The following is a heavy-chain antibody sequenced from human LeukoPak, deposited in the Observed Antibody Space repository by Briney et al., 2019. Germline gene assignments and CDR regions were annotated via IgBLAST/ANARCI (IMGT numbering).Heavy chain of an antibody. CDR2: ISGSGDNT. CDR1: GFTFSSYA. V-gene: IGHV3-23*01. D-gene: IGHD6-19*01. Sequence: GGSLRLSCAASGFTFSSYAMSWVRQAPGKGLEWVSEISGSGDNTYYADSVKGRFTISRDNSKNTPYLQMNSLRAEDTAVYYCAKDRVAVAAYWGQGTLVTVSS. J-gene: IGHJ4*02. CDR3: AKDRVAVAAY.